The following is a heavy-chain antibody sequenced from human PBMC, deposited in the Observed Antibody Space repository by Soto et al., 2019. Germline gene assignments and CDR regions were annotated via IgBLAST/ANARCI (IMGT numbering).Heavy chain of an antibody. CDR2: IYYNGDA. D-gene: IGHD2-15*01. CDR1: GAYISTAGDY. J-gene: IGHJ1*01. CDR3: ARGRSGLNY. V-gene: IGHV4-31*03. Sequence: QVQLQESGPGLLKPSQTLSLICTVSGAYISTAGDYWTWIRQHPGEGLEWIGYIYYNGDAYYNPSLRSRVTTSGDPSSNQCSLMLSAVTAADTALYYCARGRSGLNYWGQGALVAVAS.